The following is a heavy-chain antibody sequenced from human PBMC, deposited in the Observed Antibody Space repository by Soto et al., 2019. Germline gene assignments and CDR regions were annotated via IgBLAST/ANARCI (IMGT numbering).Heavy chain of an antibody. J-gene: IGHJ4*02. CDR3: XXXXXXXXXXIDY. Sequence: EVQLVESGGGLVQPGRSLRLSCAASGFTFDDYAMHWVRQAPGXXLEWVSGISWNSGSIGYADSVKGRFTISRDNAKNSLYLQXXXLXAXXXAXXXXXXXXXXXXXXIDYWGQGTLVTVSS. V-gene: IGHV3-9*01. CDR1: GFTFDDYA. CDR2: ISWNSGSI.